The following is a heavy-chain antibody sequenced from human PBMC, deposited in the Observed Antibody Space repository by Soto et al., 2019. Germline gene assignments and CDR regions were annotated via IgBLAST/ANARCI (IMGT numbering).Heavy chain of an antibody. CDR3: ATDPYCGSAPGCSALDA. Sequence: QVHLVQSGGEVKKPGASVKVSCKASGYRFTSSGFSWVRQAPGQGVAWMGWISAYNGNTLYAQKFKGRVTMTTDTSTSTAYMELGSLRSDDTAVYYCATDPYCGSAPGCSALDAWGQGTTVTVSS. CDR1: GYRFTSSG. CDR2: ISAYNGNT. V-gene: IGHV1-18*04. D-gene: IGHD2-21*01. J-gene: IGHJ6*02.